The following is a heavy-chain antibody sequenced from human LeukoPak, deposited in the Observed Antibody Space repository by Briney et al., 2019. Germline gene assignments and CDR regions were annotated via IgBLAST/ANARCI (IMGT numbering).Heavy chain of an antibody. J-gene: IGHJ6*02. CDR1: GYTFTSYY. V-gene: IGHV1-46*01. Sequence: GASVKVSCKASGYTFTSYYMHWVRQAPGQGLEWMGIINPSGGSTTYAQKFQGRVTMTRDTSTSTVYMELSSLRSEDTAVYYCARDIRVCYYFYAMDVWGQGTTVTVSS. CDR3: ARDIRVCYYFYAMDV. D-gene: IGHD3-3*02. CDR2: INPSGGST.